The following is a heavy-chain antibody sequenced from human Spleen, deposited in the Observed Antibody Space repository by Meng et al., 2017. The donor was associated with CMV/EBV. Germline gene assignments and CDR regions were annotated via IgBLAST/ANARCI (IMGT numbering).Heavy chain of an antibody. Sequence: GSFSGYYWSWSRQPPGKGLEWIGEINHSGSTNYNPSLKSRVTISVDTSKNQFSLKLSSVTAADTAVYYCARGLLEKYSSSLSYYFDYWGQGTLVTVSS. CDR2: INHSGST. CDR3: ARGLLEKYSSSLSYYFDY. D-gene: IGHD6-6*01. V-gene: IGHV4-34*01. J-gene: IGHJ4*02. CDR1: GSFSGYY.